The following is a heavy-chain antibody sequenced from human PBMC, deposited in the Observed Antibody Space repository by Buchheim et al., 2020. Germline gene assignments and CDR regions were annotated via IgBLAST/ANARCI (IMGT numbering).Heavy chain of an antibody. J-gene: IGHJ4*02. Sequence: EVQLVQSGAEVKKPGESLKISCKGSGYSFNSYWIGWVRQMPGKGLEWMGIIYPGDSDTRYSPSFQGQVTISADKSISTAYPQWSSLKASDTAMYYCASGYCSSTSCSSPWVPGYWGQGTL. CDR1: GYSFNSYW. V-gene: IGHV5-51*01. CDR3: ASGYCSSTSCSSPWVPGY. CDR2: IYPGDSDT. D-gene: IGHD2-2*03.